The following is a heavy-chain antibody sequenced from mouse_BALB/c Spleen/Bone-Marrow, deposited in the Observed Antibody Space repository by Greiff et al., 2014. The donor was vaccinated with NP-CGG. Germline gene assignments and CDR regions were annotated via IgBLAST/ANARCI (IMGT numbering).Heavy chain of an antibody. CDR1: GYTFTSYW. D-gene: IGHD1-1*01. V-gene: IGHV1-5*01. J-gene: IGHJ3*01. CDR3: TRVYYYGSAWFAY. Sequence: EVKVVESGTVLARPGASVKMSCKASGYTFTSYWMHWVKQRPGQGLEWIGAIYPGNSDSSYNQKFKGKAKLTAVTSTSTAYMELSSLTNEDAAVYYCTRVYYYGSAWFAYWGQGTLVTVSA. CDR2: IYPGNSDS.